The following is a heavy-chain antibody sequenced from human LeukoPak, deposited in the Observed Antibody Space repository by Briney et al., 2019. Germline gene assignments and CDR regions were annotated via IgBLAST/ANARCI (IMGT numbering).Heavy chain of an antibody. D-gene: IGHD3-3*01. Sequence: PGGSLRLSCAASGFTFSSYGMPWVRQAPGKGLEWVAVISYDGSNKYYADSVKGRFTISRDNSENTLYLQMNSLRAEDTAVYYCAKDFWSDYWGQGTLVTVSS. J-gene: IGHJ4*02. CDR1: GFTFSSYG. CDR2: ISYDGSNK. V-gene: IGHV3-30*18. CDR3: AKDFWSDY.